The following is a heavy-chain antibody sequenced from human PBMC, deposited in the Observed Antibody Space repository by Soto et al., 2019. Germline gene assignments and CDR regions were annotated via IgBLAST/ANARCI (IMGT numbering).Heavy chain of an antibody. V-gene: IGHV4-59*08. CDR3: ARRRASDYGGNHHPYYFDR. CDR2: IFHSGNA. J-gene: IGHJ4*02. CDR1: GGSIRNVY. D-gene: IGHD4-17*01. Sequence: QVHLQESGPGLVKPLETLSLTCTVSGGSIRNVYWSWIRQSPGKRLEWIGFIFHSGNAKYNPSLKSRVTISVDTSKNQFSLKLTSVTTADTAVYYCARRRASDYGGNHHPYYFDRWGQGALVTVSS.